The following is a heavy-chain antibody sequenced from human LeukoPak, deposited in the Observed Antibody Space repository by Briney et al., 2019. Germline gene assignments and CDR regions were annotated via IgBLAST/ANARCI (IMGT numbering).Heavy chain of an antibody. CDR1: GFIFSNYW. V-gene: IGHV3-7*03. CDR2: IKQDGSEK. D-gene: IGHD3-16*01. J-gene: IGHJ4*02. CDR3: AGRGRSFDY. Sequence: GGSLRLSCAASGFIFSNYWMSWVRQAPVKGLEWVANIKQDGSEKNYVDSVKGRFTISRDNAKSSLYLQMNSLRAEDTAIYYCAGRGRSFDYWGQGTLVTVSS.